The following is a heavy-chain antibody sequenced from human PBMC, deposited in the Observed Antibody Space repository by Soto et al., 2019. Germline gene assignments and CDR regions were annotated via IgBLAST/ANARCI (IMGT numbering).Heavy chain of an antibody. CDR3: ARGFIPENY. CDR2: INTFNGNT. CDR1: GYTFSDYG. D-gene: IGHD2-2*01. V-gene: IGHV1-18*01. J-gene: IGHJ4*02. Sequence: QVHLVQSEGEVKKPGASVKVSCKTSGYTFSDYGVSWVRQAPGQGLEWMGWINTFNGNTKYERKFQGRVTLSIDTSPRTVFLELTSLKFAAAAVYYCARGFIPENYWGQGTRVTVS.